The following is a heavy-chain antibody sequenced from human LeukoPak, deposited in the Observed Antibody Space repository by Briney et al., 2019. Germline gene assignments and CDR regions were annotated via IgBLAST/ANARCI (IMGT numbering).Heavy chain of an antibody. CDR3: AIDGVIIRYFDY. J-gene: IGHJ4*02. Sequence: GGSLRLSCAASGFTFSSYAMHWVRQAPGKGLEWVAVISYDGSNKYYADSVKGRFTISRDNSKNTLYLQMNSRRAEATAVYYGAIDGVIIRYFDYWGEGTLVTVSS. CDR2: ISYDGSNK. D-gene: IGHD3-3*01. V-gene: IGHV3-30-3*01. CDR1: GFTFSSYA.